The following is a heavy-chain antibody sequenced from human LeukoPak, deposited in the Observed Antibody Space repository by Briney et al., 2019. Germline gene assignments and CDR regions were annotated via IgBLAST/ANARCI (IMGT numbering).Heavy chain of an antibody. Sequence: EASVKVSCKASGGTFSSYAISWVRQAPGQGLEWMGGIIPIFGTANYAQKFQGRVTITADESTSTAYMELSSLRSEDTAVYYCARERHGDYYDSSGYDDAFDIWGQGTMVTVSS. CDR3: ARERHGDYYDSSGYDDAFDI. CDR2: IIPIFGTA. CDR1: GGTFSSYA. V-gene: IGHV1-69*13. D-gene: IGHD3-22*01. J-gene: IGHJ3*02.